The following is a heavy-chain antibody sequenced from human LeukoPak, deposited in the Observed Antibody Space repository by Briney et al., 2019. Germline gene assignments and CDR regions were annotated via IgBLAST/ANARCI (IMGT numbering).Heavy chain of an antibody. J-gene: IGHJ3*02. CDR3: ARHVRSGSYAFDI. CDR1: GGSISSYY. Sequence: PSETLSLTCTVSGGSISSYYWSWIRQPPGKGLEWTGYIYYSGSTNYNPSLKSRVTISVDTSKNQFSLKLSSVTAADTAVYYCARHVRSGSYAFDIWGQGTMVTVSS. D-gene: IGHD1-26*01. CDR2: IYYSGST. V-gene: IGHV4-59*08.